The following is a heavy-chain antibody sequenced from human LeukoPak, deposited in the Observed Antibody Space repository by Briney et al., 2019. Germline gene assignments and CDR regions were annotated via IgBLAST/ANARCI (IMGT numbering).Heavy chain of an antibody. CDR1: GFTFSSYA. CDR3: AKDQRDSSSWPDDAFDI. V-gene: IGHV3-23*01. Sequence: GGSLRLSCAASGFTFSSYAMSWVRQAPGKGLEWVSAISGSGGSTYCADSVKGRFTISRDNSKNTLYLQMNSLRAEDTAVYYCAKDQRDSSSWPDDAFDIWGQGTMVTVSS. D-gene: IGHD6-13*01. J-gene: IGHJ3*02. CDR2: ISGSGGST.